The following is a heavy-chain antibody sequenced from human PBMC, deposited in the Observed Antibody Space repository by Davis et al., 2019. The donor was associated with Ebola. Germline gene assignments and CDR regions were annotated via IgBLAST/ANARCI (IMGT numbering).Heavy chain of an antibody. D-gene: IGHD3-3*01. V-gene: IGHV4-31*03. CDR3: ARELFWSGYRYYYYGMDV. J-gene: IGHJ6*04. Sequence: SETLSLTCTVSGGSISRGGYYCSWIRQHPGKGLEWIGYIYYSGSTYYNPSLKSRVTISVDTSKNQFSLKLSSVAAADTAVYYVARELFWSGYRYYYYGMDVWGKGTTVTVSS. CDR1: GGSISRGGYY. CDR2: IYYSGST.